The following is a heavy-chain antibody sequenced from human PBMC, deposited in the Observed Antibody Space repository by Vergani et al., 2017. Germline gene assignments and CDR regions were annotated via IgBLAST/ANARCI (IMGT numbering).Heavy chain of an antibody. CDR3: ERGTVYSIAAASLWIDR. D-gene: IGHD6-25*01. Sequence: QVQLQESGPGLVKPSETLSLTCTVSVGSISSYYWSWIRQPPGKGLEWIGYIYYSGSTNYNPTLKSRVTLSVDTSKNQFSLRLSSVTAADTAVYYCERGTVYSIAAASLWIDRWSEGCLVSVS. CDR1: VGSISSYY. CDR2: IYYSGST. J-gene: IGHJ5*02. V-gene: IGHV4-59*01.